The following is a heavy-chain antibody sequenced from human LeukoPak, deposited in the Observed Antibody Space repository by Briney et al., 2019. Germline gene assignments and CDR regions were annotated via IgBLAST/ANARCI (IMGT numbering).Heavy chain of an antibody. V-gene: IGHV4-39*07. J-gene: IGHJ4*02. Sequence: PSETLSLTCTVSGGSISTSNYYWGWIRQPPGKGLEWIGNIFYSGSTYYSPSLRSRVTISLDTSKNQFSLKLSSVTAADTAVYYCARLNYDYVWGRAVYYFDYWGQGTLVTVSS. CDR3: ARLNYDYVWGRAVYYFDY. D-gene: IGHD3-16*01. CDR1: GGSISTSNYY. CDR2: IFYSGST.